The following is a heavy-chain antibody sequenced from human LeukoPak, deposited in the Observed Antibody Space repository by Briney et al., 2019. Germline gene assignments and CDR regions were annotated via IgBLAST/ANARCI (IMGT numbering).Heavy chain of an antibody. CDR1: GFTFSSYE. CDR2: ISSSGSTI. CDR3: ARDRYSSSWSKYYGMDV. Sequence: PGGSLRLSCAASGFTFSSYEMNWVRQAPGKGLKWVSYISSSGSTIYYADSVKGRFTISRDNAKNSLYLQMNSLRAEDTAVYYCARDRYSSSWSKYYGMDVWGQGTTVTVSS. V-gene: IGHV3-48*03. D-gene: IGHD6-13*01. J-gene: IGHJ6*02.